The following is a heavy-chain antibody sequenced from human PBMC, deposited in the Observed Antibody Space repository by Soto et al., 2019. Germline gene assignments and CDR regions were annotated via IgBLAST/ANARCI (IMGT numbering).Heavy chain of an antibody. J-gene: IGHJ3*02. V-gene: IGHV4-31*03. D-gene: IGHD3-9*01. CDR2: IYYSGNT. CDR1: GASISSGGYY. CDR3: ARDHLPQYYDVLTGYFLDAFDI. Sequence: QVQLQESGPGLVKPSQTLSLTCTVSGASISSGGYYWSWIRQHPGKGLEWIGYIYYSGNTYSNRSLKSRVTISIDTSKNQFSLKLSSVTAADTAVYYCARDHLPQYYDVLTGYFLDAFDIWGQGTLVTVSS.